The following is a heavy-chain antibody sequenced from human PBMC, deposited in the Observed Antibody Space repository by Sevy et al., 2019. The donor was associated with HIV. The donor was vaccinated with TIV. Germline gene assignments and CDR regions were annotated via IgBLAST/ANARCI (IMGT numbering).Heavy chain of an antibody. CDR2: ISWNGDSK. CDR1: GFTFDDYA. Sequence: GGSLRLSCAASGFTFDDYAMHWVRQTPGKGREWVAGISWNGDSKHYEDPAKGRFTISRDNAKNSLYLQMTSLRVADRAFYYCARDLRGLYGAGTHFAHWGQGTLVTVSS. J-gene: IGHJ4*02. V-gene: IGHV3-9*01. D-gene: IGHD3-10*01. CDR3: ARDLRGLYGAGTHFAH.